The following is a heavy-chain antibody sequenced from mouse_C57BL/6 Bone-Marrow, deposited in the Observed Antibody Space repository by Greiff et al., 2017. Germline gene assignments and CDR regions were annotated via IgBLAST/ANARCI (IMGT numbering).Heavy chain of an antibody. J-gene: IGHJ4*01. D-gene: IGHD1-1*01. CDR3: ARHFGYGSSYAMDY. V-gene: IGHV5-12*01. Sequence: EVKLMESGGGLVQPGGSLKLSCAASGFTFSDYYMYWVRQTPEKRLEWVAYISNGGGSTYYPDTVKGRFTISRDNAKNTLYLQMSRLKSEDTAMYYCARHFGYGSSYAMDYWGKGASVTVAS. CDR2: ISNGGGST. CDR1: GFTFSDYY.